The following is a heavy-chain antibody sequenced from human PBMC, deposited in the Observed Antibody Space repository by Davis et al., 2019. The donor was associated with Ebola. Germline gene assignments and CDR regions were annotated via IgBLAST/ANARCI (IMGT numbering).Heavy chain of an antibody. CDR2: INHSGST. D-gene: IGHD1-7*01. V-gene: IGHV4-34*01. CDR3: ARRELLIKYGMDV. J-gene: IGHJ6*02. Sequence: GSLRLSCAVYGGSFSGYYWSWIRQPPGKGLEWIGEINHSGSTNYNPSLKSRVTISVDTSKNQFSLKLSSVTAADTAVYYCARRELLIKYGMDVWGQGTTVTVSS. CDR1: GGSFSGYY.